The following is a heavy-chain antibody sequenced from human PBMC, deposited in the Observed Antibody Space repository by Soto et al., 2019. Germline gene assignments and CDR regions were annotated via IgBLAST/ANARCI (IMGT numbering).Heavy chain of an antibody. J-gene: IGHJ5*02. D-gene: IGHD4-17*01. CDR3: ARGDPTVYWFDP. Sequence: SEILSLTCTVSGGSISSGDCYWSWIRQPPGRGLEWIGYIYYSGSTYYNPSLKSRVTISVDTSKNQFSLKLSSVTAADTAVYYCARGDPTVYWFDPWGQGTLVTVSS. CDR1: GGSISSGDCY. CDR2: IYYSGST. V-gene: IGHV4-30-4*01.